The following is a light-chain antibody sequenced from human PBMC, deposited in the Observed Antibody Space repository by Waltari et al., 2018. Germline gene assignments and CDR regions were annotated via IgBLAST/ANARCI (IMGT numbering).Light chain of an antibody. CDR3: CLYVASVL. CDR1: NRAIGNYAL. Sequence: QSALTQPASVSGSPGQSITISCNAANRAIGNYALVSWYQQPPGKPPKLIICEGTRRPSGVSNRFSGSKSDNAASLTISGLQAEDEADYYCCLYVASVLFGGGTKLTVL. V-gene: IGLV2-23*01. J-gene: IGLJ2*01. CDR2: EGT.